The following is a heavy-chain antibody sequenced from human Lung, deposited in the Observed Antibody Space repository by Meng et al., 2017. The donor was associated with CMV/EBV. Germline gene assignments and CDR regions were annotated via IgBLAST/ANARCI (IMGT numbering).Heavy chain of an antibody. D-gene: IGHD6-6*01. CDR1: GYTFTKYW. J-gene: IGHJ6*02. V-gene: IGHV5-51*01. CDR3: ARRGEDSSLPDYYFYGMDV. Sequence: SXKGSGYTFTKYWIGWVRQMPGKGLEWMGIVYPGDSDMRYSPSFQGQVTISADKSINTAYLQWSSLKASDSAMYYCARRGEDSSLPDYYFYGMDVWXQGPTVTVSS. CDR2: VYPGDSDM.